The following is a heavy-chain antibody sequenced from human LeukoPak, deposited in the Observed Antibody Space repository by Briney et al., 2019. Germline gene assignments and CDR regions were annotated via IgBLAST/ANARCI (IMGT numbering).Heavy chain of an antibody. CDR3: ARLPSGNGYSFDY. D-gene: IGHD3-22*01. Sequence: SETLSFTCTVSGGSISSYYWSWIRQPPGKGLEWIGYIYYSGSTNYNPSLKSRVTLSVDTSKNQFSLKLSSVTAADTAVYYCARLPSGNGYSFDYWGQGTLVTVSS. CDR2: IYYSGST. J-gene: IGHJ4*02. CDR1: GGSISSYY. V-gene: IGHV4-59*01.